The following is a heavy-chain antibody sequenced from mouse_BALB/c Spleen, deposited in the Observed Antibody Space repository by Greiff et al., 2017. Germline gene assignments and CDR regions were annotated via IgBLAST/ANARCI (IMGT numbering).Heavy chain of an antibody. CDR1: GFTFNNYA. CDR2: IRSKSNNYAT. J-gene: IGHJ2*01. V-gene: IGHV10-1*02. Sequence: EVHLVESGGGLVQPKGSLKLSCAASGFTFNNYAMNWVRQAPGKGVEWVARIRSKSNNYATYHAVSVKDRFTISRDDSQSMLYLQMNNLKTEDTAMYYCVRLTGDYWGQGTTLTVSS. CDR3: VRLTGDY. D-gene: IGHD4-1*01.